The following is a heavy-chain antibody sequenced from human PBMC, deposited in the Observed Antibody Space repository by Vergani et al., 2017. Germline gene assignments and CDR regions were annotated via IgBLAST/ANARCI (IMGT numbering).Heavy chain of an antibody. CDR3: ARAGLRYFDWLFEKGEYFDY. CDR1: GGTFSSYT. D-gene: IGHD3-9*01. V-gene: IGHV1-69*02. J-gene: IGHJ4*02. Sequence: QVQLVQSGAEVKKPGSSVKVSCKASGGTFSSYTISWVRQAPGQGLEWMGRIIPILGIANYAQKFQGRVTMTRNTSISTAYMELSSLRSEDTAVYYCARAGLRYFDWLFEKGEYFDYWGQGTLVTVSS. CDR2: IIPILGIA.